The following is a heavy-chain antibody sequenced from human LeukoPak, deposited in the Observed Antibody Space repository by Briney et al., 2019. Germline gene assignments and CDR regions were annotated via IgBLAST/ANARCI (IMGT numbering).Heavy chain of an antibody. CDR1: GGSISSYY. Sequence: SETQSLTCTVSGGSISSYYWSWIRQPAGKGLEWIGRIYTSGSTNYNPSLKSRVTMSVDTSKNQFSLKLSSVTAADTAVYYCARIYYDFWSGYYYYMDVWGEGTTVTVSS. D-gene: IGHD3-3*01. V-gene: IGHV4-4*07. J-gene: IGHJ6*03. CDR3: ARIYYDFWSGYYYYMDV. CDR2: IYTSGST.